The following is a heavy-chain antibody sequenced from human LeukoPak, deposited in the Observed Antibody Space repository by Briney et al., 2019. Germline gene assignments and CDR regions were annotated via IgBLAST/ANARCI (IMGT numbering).Heavy chain of an antibody. CDR1: GFTFSSYW. CDR3: ARDRGLVAATYYYYYMDV. Sequence: GGSLRLSCAASGFTFSSYWMSWVRQAPGKGLEWVANIKQDGSEKYYVDSVKGRFTISRDNAKNSLYLQMNSLRAEDTAVYYCARDRGLVAATYYYYYMDVWGKGTTVTISS. J-gene: IGHJ6*03. V-gene: IGHV3-7*01. D-gene: IGHD2-15*01. CDR2: IKQDGSEK.